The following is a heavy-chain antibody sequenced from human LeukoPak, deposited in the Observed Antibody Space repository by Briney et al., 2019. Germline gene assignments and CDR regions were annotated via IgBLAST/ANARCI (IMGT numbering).Heavy chain of an antibody. CDR3: AKDLGVRGVSGPDY. CDR1: GFTFSSYA. Sequence: LPERSLRLSCAASGFTFSSYAMSWVRQAPGKGLEWVSAISGSGGSTYYADSVKGRFTISRDNSKNTLYLQMNSLRAEDTAVYYCAKDLGVRGVSGPDYWGQGTLVTVSS. V-gene: IGHV3-23*01. D-gene: IGHD3-10*01. CDR2: ISGSGGST. J-gene: IGHJ4*02.